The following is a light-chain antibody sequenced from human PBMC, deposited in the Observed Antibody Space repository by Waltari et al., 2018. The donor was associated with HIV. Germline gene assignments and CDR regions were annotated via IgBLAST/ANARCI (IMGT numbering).Light chain of an antibody. CDR3: SSFSDNNRIV. V-gene: IGLV2-8*01. Sequence: QSALPQPPSASGSPGQSVAISCTGTSSDVGGYNSVSWHQQHPGKAPKLLISAVNKRPSGVPDRFSGSKSGNTASLTVSGLQVDDEADYYCSSFSDNNRIVFGTGTRVTVL. J-gene: IGLJ1*01. CDR2: AVN. CDR1: SSDVGGYNS.